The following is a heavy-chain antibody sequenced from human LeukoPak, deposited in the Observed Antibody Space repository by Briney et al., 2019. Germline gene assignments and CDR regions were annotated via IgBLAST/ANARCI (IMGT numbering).Heavy chain of an antibody. J-gene: IGHJ3*02. Sequence: PSETLSLTCTVSGGSISSYYWSWIRQPPGKGLEWIGYIYYSGSTNYNPSLKSRVTISGDTSKNHFSLKLSSVTAADTAVYYCARDVYYYDSSHSRAFDIWGQGTMVTVSS. CDR2: IYYSGST. CDR3: ARDVYYYDSSHSRAFDI. V-gene: IGHV4-59*01. CDR1: GGSISSYY. D-gene: IGHD3-22*01.